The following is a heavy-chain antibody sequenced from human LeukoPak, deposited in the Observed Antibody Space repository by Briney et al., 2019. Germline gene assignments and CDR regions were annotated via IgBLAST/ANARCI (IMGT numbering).Heavy chain of an antibody. J-gene: IGHJ6*02. CDR1: GYTFTGYY. CDR3: ARVYSFVDYGGNRAPYYYYGMDV. D-gene: IGHD4-23*01. CDR2: INPNSGGT. Sequence: GDSVKVSCKASGYTFTGYYMHWVRQAPGQGLEWMGWINPNSGGTNYAQKFQGRVTMTRDTSISTAYMELSSLRSEDTAVYYCARVYSFVDYGGNRAPYYYYGMDVWGQGTTVTVSS. V-gene: IGHV1-2*02.